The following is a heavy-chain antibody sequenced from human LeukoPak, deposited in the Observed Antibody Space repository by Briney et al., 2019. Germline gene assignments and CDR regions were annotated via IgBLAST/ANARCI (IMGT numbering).Heavy chain of an antibody. CDR1: GFTFSGYG. D-gene: IGHD3-22*01. Sequence: GGSLRLSCAASGFTFSGYGMHWVRQAPGKGLEWVAFIRYDGSNKYYADSVKGRFTISRDSSKNTLYLQMNSLRPEDTAVYYCAKVHGYCDSSGYFDYWGQGTLVTVSS. V-gene: IGHV3-30*02. CDR2: IRYDGSNK. J-gene: IGHJ4*02. CDR3: AKVHGYCDSSGYFDY.